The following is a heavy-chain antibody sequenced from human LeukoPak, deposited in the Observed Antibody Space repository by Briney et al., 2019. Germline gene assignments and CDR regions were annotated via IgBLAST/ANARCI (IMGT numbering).Heavy chain of an antibody. J-gene: IGHJ3*02. CDR3: AKGRGAFDI. V-gene: IGHV3-53*04. CDR1: GFSVDTNY. D-gene: IGHD3-10*01. CDR2: IYSGDTT. Sequence: GGSLRLSCAASGFSVDTNYMSWVRQAPGRGLEWVSVIYSGDTTYYADSVKGRFTISRHSSKNTLDLQMNSLRAEDTAVYYCAKGRGAFDIWGQGTMVTVSS.